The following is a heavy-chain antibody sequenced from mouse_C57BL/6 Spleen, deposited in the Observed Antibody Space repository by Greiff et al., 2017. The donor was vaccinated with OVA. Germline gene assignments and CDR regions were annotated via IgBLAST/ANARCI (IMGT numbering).Heavy chain of an antibody. CDR2: IDPETGGT. V-gene: IGHV1-15*01. J-gene: IGHJ3*01. Sequence: QVQLKQSGAELVRPGASVTLSCKASGYTFTDYEMHWVKQTPVHGLEWIGAIDPETGGTAYNQKFKGKAILTADKSSSTAYMELRSLTSEDSAVYYCTRGSTMVTPFAYWGQGTLVTVSA. D-gene: IGHD2-2*01. CDR3: TRGSTMVTPFAY. CDR1: GYTFTDYE.